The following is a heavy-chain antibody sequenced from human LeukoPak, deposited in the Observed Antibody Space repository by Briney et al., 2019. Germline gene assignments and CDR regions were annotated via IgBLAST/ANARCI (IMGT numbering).Heavy chain of an antibody. Sequence: MSGGSLRLSCAASGFTFSSYSMNWVRQAPGKGLEWVSSISSSSSYIYYADSVKGRFTISRDNAKNSLYLQMNSLRAEDTAVYYCARDLNRDIGLDIWGQGTMVTVSS. D-gene: IGHD1-14*01. CDR1: GFTFSSYS. CDR2: ISSSSSYI. V-gene: IGHV3-21*01. J-gene: IGHJ3*02. CDR3: ARDLNRDIGLDI.